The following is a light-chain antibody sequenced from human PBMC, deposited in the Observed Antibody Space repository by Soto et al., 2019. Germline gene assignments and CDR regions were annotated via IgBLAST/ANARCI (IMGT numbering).Light chain of an antibody. V-gene: IGKV4-1*01. CDR2: WAS. J-gene: IGKJ1*01. Sequence: DIVMTQSPDSLAVSLGERATIDCKSSQSVSYSSNNRNYVAWYQQKPGQPPELLTYWASTRESGVPDRFSGSGSGTDFTLTISSLQAEDVAVYYCQQYFSTPWTFGQGTKVDIK. CDR1: QSVSYSSNNRNY. CDR3: QQYFSTPWT.